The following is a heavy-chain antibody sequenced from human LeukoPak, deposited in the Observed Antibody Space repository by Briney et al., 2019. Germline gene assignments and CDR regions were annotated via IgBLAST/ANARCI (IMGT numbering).Heavy chain of an antibody. CDR1: GYSFTSYW. D-gene: IGHD6-19*01. J-gene: IGHJ4*02. V-gene: IGHV5-51*01. Sequence: GESLKISCKGSGYSFTSYWIGWVRQMPGKGLEWMGIIYPGDSDTRYSPSFQGQVTISADKSISTAYLQWSSLKASDTAMYYCARHLGIAVAGTIHGFDYWGQGTLVTVSS. CDR3: ARHLGIAVAGTIHGFDY. CDR2: IYPGDSDT.